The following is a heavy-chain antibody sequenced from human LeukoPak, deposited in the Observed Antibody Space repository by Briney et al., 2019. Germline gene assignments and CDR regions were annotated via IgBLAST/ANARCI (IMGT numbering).Heavy chain of an antibody. CDR2: IYGSGST. V-gene: IGHV4-59*08. CDR1: GGSISSYY. D-gene: IGHD4-11*01. CDR3: ARRGTVTTERFDY. Sequence: PSETLSLTCTVSGGSISSYYWGWIRQPPGKGLEWIGHIYGSGSTNYNPSLKSRVTLSVDTSKNQFSLKLSSVTAADTAVYYCARRGTVTTERFDYWGQGTLVTVSS. J-gene: IGHJ4*02.